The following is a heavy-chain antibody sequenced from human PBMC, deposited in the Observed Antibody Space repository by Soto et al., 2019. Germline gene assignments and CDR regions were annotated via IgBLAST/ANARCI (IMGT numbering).Heavy chain of an antibody. CDR3: AADGYYESSGYYPWDAFDI. J-gene: IGHJ3*02. CDR2: IVVGSGNT. Sequence: SVKVSCKASGFTFSSSAVQWVRQARGQRLEWIGWIVVGSGNTNYAQKFRERVTITRDMSTSTVYMELSSLGSEDTAVYYCAADGYYESSGYYPWDAFDIWGQGTMVTVSS. CDR1: GFTFSSSA. D-gene: IGHD3-22*01. V-gene: IGHV1-58*01.